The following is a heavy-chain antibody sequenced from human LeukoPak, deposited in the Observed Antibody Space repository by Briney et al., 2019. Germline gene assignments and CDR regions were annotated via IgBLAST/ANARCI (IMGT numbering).Heavy chain of an antibody. Sequence: GGSLRLSCAATGFTFSSYGMSWVRQAPGKGLEWVSAISGSGGSTYYADSVKGRFTISRDNSKNTLYLQMNSLRAEDTAVYYCAKDRGIISDYWGQGTLVTVSS. V-gene: IGHV3-23*01. J-gene: IGHJ4*02. CDR3: AKDRGIISDY. CDR1: GFTFSSYG. D-gene: IGHD3-10*01. CDR2: ISGSGGST.